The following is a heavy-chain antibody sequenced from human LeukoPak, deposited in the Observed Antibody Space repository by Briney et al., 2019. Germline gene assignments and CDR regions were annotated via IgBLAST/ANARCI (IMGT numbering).Heavy chain of an antibody. J-gene: IGHJ6*03. CDR3: ARGKASWARLLWFGARCYYCYMDV. CDR2: INSDGSST. D-gene: IGHD3-10*01. V-gene: IGHV3-74*01. CDR1: GFTFSSYW. Sequence: GGSLRLSCAASGFTFSSYWMHWVRQAPGKGLVWVSRINSDGSSTSYADSVKGRFTISRDNAKNTLYLQMNSLRAEDTAVYYCARGKASWARLLWFGARCYYCYMDVWGKGTTVTVSS.